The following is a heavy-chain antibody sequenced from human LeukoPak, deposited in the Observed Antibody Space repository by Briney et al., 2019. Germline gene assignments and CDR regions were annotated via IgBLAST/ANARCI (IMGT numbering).Heavy chain of an antibody. CDR3: AGAPIHDYGDFLMDV. V-gene: IGHV3-48*03. Sequence: PGGSLRLSCAASGFTFSSYEMNWVRQAPGKGLEWVSCISSSGSTIYYADSVKGRFTISRDNAKNSLYLQMNSLRAEDTAVYYCAGAPIHDYGDFLMDVWGKGTTVTISS. D-gene: IGHD4-17*01. CDR1: GFTFSSYE. CDR2: ISSSGSTI. J-gene: IGHJ6*03.